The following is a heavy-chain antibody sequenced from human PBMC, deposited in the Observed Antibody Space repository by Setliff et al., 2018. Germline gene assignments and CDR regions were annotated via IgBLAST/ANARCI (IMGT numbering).Heavy chain of an antibody. J-gene: IGHJ3*02. CDR1: GASVSSHY. V-gene: IGHV4-59*02. D-gene: IGHD7-27*01. CDR2: ISYSGIT. CDR3: ARGPGAATGEGFDI. Sequence: TLSLTCNVSGASVSSHYWDWIRQPPGKGLEWIGFISYSGITTYNVSLKSRVSMSIDTSKNKFSLKLSSVTAADTAVYYCARGPGAATGEGFDIWGQGTMVTVS.